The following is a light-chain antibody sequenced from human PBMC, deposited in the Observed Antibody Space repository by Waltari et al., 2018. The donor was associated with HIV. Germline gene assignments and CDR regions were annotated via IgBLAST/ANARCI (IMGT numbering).Light chain of an antibody. CDR1: SSNIGSNT. J-gene: IGLJ3*02. CDR3: ATWDDSLNGRV. CDR2: SNS. V-gene: IGLV1-44*01. Sequence: QSVLTQPPSASGTPGQRVTISCSGSSSNIGSNTVNWYQQLPGPAPKLLIYSNSPRPSGVPARFSGSKSGTSASLAISGLQSEDEADYYCATWDDSLNGRVFGGGTKLTVL.